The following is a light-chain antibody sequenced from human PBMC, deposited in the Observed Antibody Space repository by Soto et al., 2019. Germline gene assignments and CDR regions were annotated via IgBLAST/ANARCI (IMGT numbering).Light chain of an antibody. J-gene: IGKJ3*01. CDR3: QQYGGSPFT. CDR1: QSVSVNS. V-gene: IGKV3-20*01. CDR2: AAS. Sequence: EIVLTQSPGTLSLSPGERATLSCRASQSVSVNSLAWYQQKGGQAPRLLIYAASTRATGVPDRFSGNGSGTDFARTISRLETDDSAVYYCQQYGGSPFTFGPGTKVDIK.